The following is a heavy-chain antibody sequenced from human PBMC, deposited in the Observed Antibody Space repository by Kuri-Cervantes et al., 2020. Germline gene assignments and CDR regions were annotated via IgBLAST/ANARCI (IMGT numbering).Heavy chain of an antibody. D-gene: IGHD3-10*01. Sequence: GSLRLSCTVSGGSISSGGYYWSWIRQPPGKGLEWIGYIYYSGSTNYNPSLKSRVTISVDTSKNQFSLKLSSVTAADTAVYYCASITPPIPMDDAFDIWGQGTMGTVSS. CDR3: ASITPPIPMDDAFDI. CDR1: GGSISSGGYY. J-gene: IGHJ3*02. CDR2: IYYSGST. V-gene: IGHV4-61*08.